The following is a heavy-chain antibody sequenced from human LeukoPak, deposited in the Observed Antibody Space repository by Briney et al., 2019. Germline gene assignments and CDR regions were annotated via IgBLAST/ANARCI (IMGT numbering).Heavy chain of an antibody. Sequence: ASVKVSCKASGYTFTSYGISWVRQAPGQGLEWMGWISAYNGNTNYAQKLQGRVTMTTDTSTSTAYMELRSLRSDDTAVYYCARDTPLFCYGSGAVERWFDPWGQGTLVTVFS. CDR3: ARDTPLFCYGSGAVERWFDP. V-gene: IGHV1-18*01. CDR1: GYTFTSYG. J-gene: IGHJ5*02. D-gene: IGHD3-10*01. CDR2: ISAYNGNT.